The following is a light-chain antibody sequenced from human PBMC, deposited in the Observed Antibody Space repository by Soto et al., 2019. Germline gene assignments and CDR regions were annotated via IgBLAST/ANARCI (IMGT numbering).Light chain of an antibody. V-gene: IGLV2-8*01. J-gene: IGLJ1*01. CDR3: SSYAGSSNV. CDR2: EVT. Sequence: QSVLTQPPSASGSPGQSVASSCTGTISDVGGYNYVSWYQQHPGKAPTLMIYEVTRRPSRVPDSFSGSKSGNAASLTVSGLQAEDEADYYCSSYAGSSNVFGTGTKVTV. CDR1: ISDVGGYNY.